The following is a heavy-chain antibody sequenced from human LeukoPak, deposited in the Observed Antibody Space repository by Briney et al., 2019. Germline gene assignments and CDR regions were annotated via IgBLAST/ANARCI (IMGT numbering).Heavy chain of an antibody. CDR2: INPNSCGT. J-gene: IGHJ4*02. Sequence: GASVKVSCKASGYTFTGYYMHWVRQAPGQGLEWMGLINPNSCGTNYAQKFQGRVTMDGDTSIITAYMELSSLRADDTAVYYGAGGVVVTIFGVAPPYCFDYWGQGALVTVSS. CDR3: AGGVVVTIFGVAPPYCFDY. D-gene: IGHD3-3*01. CDR1: GYTFTGYY. V-gene: IGHV1-2*02.